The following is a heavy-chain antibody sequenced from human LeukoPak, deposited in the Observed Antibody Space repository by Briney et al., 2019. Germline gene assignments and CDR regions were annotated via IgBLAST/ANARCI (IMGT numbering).Heavy chain of an antibody. CDR3: ARTDYDILTGARMDV. V-gene: IGHV1-18*04. J-gene: IGHJ6*04. CDR2: ISAYNANT. CDR1: GYTFTNYG. Sequence: GASVKVSCKASGYTFTNYGITWVRQAPGQGLEWMGWISAYNANTNYAQKFQGRVTMTTDTSTSTVYVELRSLRSDDTAIYYCARTDYDILTGARMDVWGKGTTVTVSS. D-gene: IGHD3-9*01.